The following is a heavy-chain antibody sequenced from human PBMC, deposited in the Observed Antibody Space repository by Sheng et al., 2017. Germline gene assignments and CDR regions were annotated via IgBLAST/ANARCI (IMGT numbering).Heavy chain of an antibody. CDR2: ITGSGEDS. Sequence: EVQLLESGGDLVQPGGSLRLSCAASGFTCSNCDINWVRQVPGKGLEWVSGITGSGEDSHYVDSVKGRFTISRDNSKNIIYLQMNSLRVEDTAVYYCAKLTGFREAGGDRGYWGQGTLVTVSS. V-gene: IGHV3-23*01. CDR1: GFTCSNCD. CDR3: AKLTGFREAGGDRGY. D-gene: IGHD7-27*01. J-gene: IGHJ4*02.